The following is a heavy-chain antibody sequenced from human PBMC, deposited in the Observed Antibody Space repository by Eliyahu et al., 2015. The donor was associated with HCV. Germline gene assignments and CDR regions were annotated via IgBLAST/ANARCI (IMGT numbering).Heavy chain of an antibody. D-gene: IGHD3-22*01. CDR3: ARGWAAERWLLGYGMDV. J-gene: IGHJ6*02. Sequence: QVQLVESGGGVVQPGRSLRLSCAASGFPFXXYGMHWVRQXPGKGLEWVAVIWYDGSNKYYADSVKGRFTISRDNSKNTLYLQMNSLRAEDTAVYYCARGWAAERWLLGYGMDVWGQGTTVTVSS. V-gene: IGHV3-33*01. CDR1: GFPFXXYG. CDR2: IWYDGSNK.